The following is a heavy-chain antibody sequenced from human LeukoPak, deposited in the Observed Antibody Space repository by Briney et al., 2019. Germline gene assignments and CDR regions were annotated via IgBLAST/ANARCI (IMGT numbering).Heavy chain of an antibody. CDR1: GYTFTGYY. CDR2: INPNSGGT. V-gene: IGHV1-2*02. D-gene: IGHD3-16*01. Sequence: ASVKVSCKASGYTFTGYYMHWVRQAPGQGLEWMGWINPNSGGTNYAQKFQGRVTMTRDTSISTAYMELSRLRSDDTAVYYCARRAGAYTHPCDYWGQGTLVTVS. CDR3: ARRAGAYTHPCDY. J-gene: IGHJ4*02.